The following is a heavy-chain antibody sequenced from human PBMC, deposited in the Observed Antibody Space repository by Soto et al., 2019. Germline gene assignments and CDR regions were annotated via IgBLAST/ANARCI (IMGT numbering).Heavy chain of an antibody. CDR2: INPSNGRR. J-gene: IGHJ5*02. CDR1: GYSFAYYG. CDR3: ARDRLRGYDNSGFFS. Sequence: QVQLVQSGAELRKPGASVKVSCQASGYSFAYYGINWVRQAPGQGLEWMAWINPSNGRRNYAQKFDDRLTMTTATSTNTFYMELRSLKSDDTAIYYCARDRLRGYDNSGFFSWGQGTLVTVSS. D-gene: IGHD3-22*01. V-gene: IGHV1-18*01.